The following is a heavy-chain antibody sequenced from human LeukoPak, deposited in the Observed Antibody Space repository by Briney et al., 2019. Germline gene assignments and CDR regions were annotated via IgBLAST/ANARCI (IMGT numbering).Heavy chain of an antibody. D-gene: IGHD1-26*01. Sequence: VASVKVSCKASGYTFTGYYMHWVRQAPGQGLEWMGWIIPNSGGTNYAQKFQGWVTMTRDTSISTAYMELSRLRSDDTAVYYCARGRGSYLTIYYFDYWGQGTLVTVSS. J-gene: IGHJ4*02. CDR2: IIPNSGGT. V-gene: IGHV1-2*04. CDR3: ARGRGSYLTIYYFDY. CDR1: GYTFTGYY.